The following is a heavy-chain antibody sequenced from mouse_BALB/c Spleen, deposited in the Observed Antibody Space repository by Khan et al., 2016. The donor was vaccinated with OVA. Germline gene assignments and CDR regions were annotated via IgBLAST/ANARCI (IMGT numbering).Heavy chain of an antibody. CDR1: GYSITSNYA. J-gene: IGHJ4*01. CDR2: ISYSGST. D-gene: IGHD1-1*01. Sequence: EVQLQESGPGLVKPSQSLSLTCTVNGYSITSNYAWNWIRQFPGNKLEWMGYISYSGSTNYNPSLKSRLSITRDTSKNQFFLLLHSVTAEDSATYYGARGNYYGDALDYWGQGTSVTVSS. CDR3: ARGNYYGDALDY. V-gene: IGHV3-2*02.